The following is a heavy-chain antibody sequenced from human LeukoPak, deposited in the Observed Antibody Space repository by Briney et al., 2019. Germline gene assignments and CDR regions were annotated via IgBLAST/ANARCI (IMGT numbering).Heavy chain of an antibody. CDR3: ARANWNYNDYYYYYMDV. J-gene: IGHJ6*03. Sequence: ASVKVSCKASGYIFTGYYMHWVRQAPGQGLEWMGWINPNSGGTNYAQKFQGRVTMTRDTSISTAYMELSRLRSDDTAVYYCARANWNYNDYYYYYMDVWGKGTTVTVSS. D-gene: IGHD1-7*01. CDR2: INPNSGGT. V-gene: IGHV1-2*02. CDR1: GYIFTGYY.